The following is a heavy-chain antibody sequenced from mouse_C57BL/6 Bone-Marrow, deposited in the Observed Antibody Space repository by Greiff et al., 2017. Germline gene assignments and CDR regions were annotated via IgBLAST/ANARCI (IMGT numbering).Heavy chain of an antibody. D-gene: IGHD1-1*01. CDR1: GFTFSSYG. V-gene: IGHV5-6*01. J-gene: IGHJ1*03. CDR2: ISSGGSYT. CDR3: ARQGSKNYGSSDWYFDV. Sequence: VQLKESGGDLVKPGGSLKLSCAASGFTFSSYGMSWVRQTPDKRLEWVATISSGGSYTYYPDSVKGRFTISRDNAKNTLYLQMSSLKSEDTAMYYCARQGSKNYGSSDWYFDVWGTGTTVTVSS.